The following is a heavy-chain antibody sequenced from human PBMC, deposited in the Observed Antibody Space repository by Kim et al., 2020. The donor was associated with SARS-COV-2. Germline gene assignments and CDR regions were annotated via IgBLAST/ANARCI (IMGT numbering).Heavy chain of an antibody. D-gene: IGHD1-26*01. V-gene: IGHV3-23*01. CDR2: ISVSGATT. J-gene: IGHJ4*02. CDR3: AKGCSGSYYFFDY. Sequence: GGSLRLSCAASGFTFSSYAMSWVRQAPGKGLDWVSTISVSGATTYYADSVKGRFTISRDNSKNTLSLQMNSLRAEDTAVYYCAKGCSGSYYFFDYWGQGTLVTVAS. CDR1: GFTFSSYA.